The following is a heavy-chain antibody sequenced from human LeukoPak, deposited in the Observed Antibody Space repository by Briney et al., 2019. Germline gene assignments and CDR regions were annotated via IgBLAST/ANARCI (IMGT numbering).Heavy chain of an antibody. CDR2: ISVGGDAT. CDR1: GFTFRSYA. CDR3: AKRRYCDDVRCRDFDY. Sequence: GGSLRLSCAASGFTFRSYAMNWVRQAPGKGLEWVSAISVGGDATYYAGSVKGRFTISRDNSKNTLYLEMNSLRAGDTAVYYCAKRRYCDDVRCRDFDYWGQGTLVTVSS. V-gene: IGHV3-23*01. J-gene: IGHJ4*02. D-gene: IGHD2-15*01.